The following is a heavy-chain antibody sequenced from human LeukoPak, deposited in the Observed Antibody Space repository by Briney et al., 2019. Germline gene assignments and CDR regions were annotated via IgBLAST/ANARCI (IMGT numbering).Heavy chain of an antibody. V-gene: IGHV3-23*01. CDR3: AKGLGGGSVYYKYYFDY. Sequence: GGSLRPSCAASGFTFSSYAMSWVRQAPGKGLEWVSVISGGGGTTYYADSVKGRFTISRDNSKNTLYLQMNSLRGEDTAVYYCAKGLGGGSVYYKYYFDYWGQGTLVTVSS. D-gene: IGHD3-22*01. CDR2: ISGGGGTT. J-gene: IGHJ4*02. CDR1: GFTFSSYA.